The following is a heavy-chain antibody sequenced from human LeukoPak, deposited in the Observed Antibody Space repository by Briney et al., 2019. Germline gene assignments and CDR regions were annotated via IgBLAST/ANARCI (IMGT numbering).Heavy chain of an antibody. V-gene: IGHV4-39*07. CDR1: GGSISSASYY. D-gene: IGHD5-12*01. J-gene: IGHJ4*02. CDR3: ARGPKATYFDY. CDR2: IYYSGST. Sequence: SETLSLTCTVSGGSISSASYYRGWIRQPPGKGLEWIGSIYYSGSTYYNPSLKSRVTISVDTSKNQFSLKLSSVTAADTAVYYCARGPKATYFDYWGQGTLVTVSS.